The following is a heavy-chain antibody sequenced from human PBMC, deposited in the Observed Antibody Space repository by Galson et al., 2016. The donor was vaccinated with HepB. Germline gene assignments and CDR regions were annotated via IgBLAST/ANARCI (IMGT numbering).Heavy chain of an antibody. CDR3: ARQVYDGTGYYYP. J-gene: IGHJ5*02. V-gene: IGHV4-31*02. Sequence: IGLIYSNGNTHYNASLKSRLTISVDTSQNQFSLKLSSVTAADTAVYYCARQVYDGTGYYYPWGQGTLVTVSS. CDR2: IYSNGNT. D-gene: IGHD3-9*01.